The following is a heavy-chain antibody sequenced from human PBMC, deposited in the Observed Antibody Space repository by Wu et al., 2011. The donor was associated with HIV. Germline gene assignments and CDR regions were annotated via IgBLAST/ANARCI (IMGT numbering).Heavy chain of an antibody. Sequence: QVQLVQSGAEVKKPGASVKVSCKASGYTFTSYDINWVRQATGQGLEWMGWMNPNSGDTDYAQEFQGRVTMTRNSSISTAYMELSSLRSEDTAVYYCARGTTWRYYYMDVWGERDHGHRLL. CDR3: ARGTTWRYYYMDV. CDR1: GYTFTSYD. CDR2: MNPNSGDT. J-gene: IGHJ6*03. V-gene: IGHV1-8*02. D-gene: IGHD2/OR15-2a*01.